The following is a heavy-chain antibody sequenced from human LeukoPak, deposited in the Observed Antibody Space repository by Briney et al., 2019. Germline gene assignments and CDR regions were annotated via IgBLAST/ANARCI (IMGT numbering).Heavy chain of an antibody. Sequence: SETLSPTCTISIGSITTSSYYWGWIRQPPGKGLEWIGSIYYSGTPYYNPSLKSRVTISVDTSKNQFSLKLSSVTAADTAVYYCASPGSGSFDNFNYWGQGTLVTVSS. CDR2: IYYSGTP. CDR3: ASPGSGSFDNFNY. CDR1: IGSITTSSYY. V-gene: IGHV4-39*01. D-gene: IGHD1-26*01. J-gene: IGHJ4*02.